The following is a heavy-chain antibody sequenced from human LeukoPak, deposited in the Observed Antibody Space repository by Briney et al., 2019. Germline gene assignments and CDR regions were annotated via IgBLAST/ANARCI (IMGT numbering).Heavy chain of an antibody. Sequence: PSETLSLTCTVSGGSISSGDYYWSWIRQPPGKGLEWIGYIYYSGSTYYNPSLKSRVTISVDTSKNQFSLKLSSVTAADTAVYYCAREVMITFGGVISTYYFDYWGQGTLVTVSS. J-gene: IGHJ4*02. V-gene: IGHV4-30-4*08. CDR2: IYYSGST. CDR3: AREVMITFGGVISTYYFDY. D-gene: IGHD3-16*02. CDR1: GGSISSGDYY.